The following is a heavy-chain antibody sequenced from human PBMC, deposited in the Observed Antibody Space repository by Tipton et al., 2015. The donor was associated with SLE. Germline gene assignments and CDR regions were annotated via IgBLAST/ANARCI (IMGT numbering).Heavy chain of an antibody. V-gene: IGHV4-39*01. CDR1: GGSISSSGYY. CDR3: ARRSYGYEDFDY. J-gene: IGHJ4*02. Sequence: TLSLTCTVSGGSISSSGYYWGWIRQPPGKGLEWIGSIYYSGSTYYNPSLKSQVTISVDTSKNQFSLKLSSVTAADTAVYYCARRSYGYEDFDYWGQGTLVTVSS. CDR2: IYYSGST. D-gene: IGHD5-18*01.